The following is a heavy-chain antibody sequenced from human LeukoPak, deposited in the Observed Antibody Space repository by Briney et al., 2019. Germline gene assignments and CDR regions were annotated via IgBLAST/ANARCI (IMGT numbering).Heavy chain of an antibody. CDR2: ISWNSGSI. CDR1: GFTFDDYA. J-gene: IGHJ4*02. V-gene: IGHV3-9*01. D-gene: IGHD3-10*01. CDR3: AKVRGSGSYYVYFDY. Sequence: GRSLRLSCAASGFTFDDYAMHWVRQAPGKGLEWVSGISWNSGSIGYADSVKGRFTISRDNAKNSLYLQMNSLRAEDTALYYCAKVRGSGSYYVYFDYWGQGTLVTVSS.